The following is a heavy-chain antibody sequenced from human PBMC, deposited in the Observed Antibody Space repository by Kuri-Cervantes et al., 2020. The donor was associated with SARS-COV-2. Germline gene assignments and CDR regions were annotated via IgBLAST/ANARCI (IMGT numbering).Heavy chain of an antibody. CDR2: ISAYNGNT. V-gene: IGHV1-18*01. J-gene: IGHJ6*02. CDR3: AAGAYCSSTSCYASYYYGMDV. Sequence: ASVKVSCKASGGTFSSYAISWVRQAPGQGLEWMGWISAYNGNTNYAQKLQGRVTMTTDTSTSTAYMELRSLRSDDTAVYYCAAGAYCSSTSCYASYYYGMDVWGQGTTVTVSS. D-gene: IGHD2-2*01. CDR1: GGTFSSYA.